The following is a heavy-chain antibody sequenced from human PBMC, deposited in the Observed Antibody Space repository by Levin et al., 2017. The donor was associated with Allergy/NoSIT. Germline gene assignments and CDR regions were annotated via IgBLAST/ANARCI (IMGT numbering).Heavy chain of an antibody. J-gene: IGHJ4*02. Sequence: GGSLRLSCAASGFTFNSYAMTWVRQAPGKGLEWVSTISSNTATTYYADSVKGRFTISRDNSKSTLSLQLNRLTAGDTAIYYCAKGKGFSSSWPLDSWGQGALVSVSS. CDR3: AKGKGFSSSWPLDS. D-gene: IGHD6-13*01. V-gene: IGHV3-23*01. CDR2: ISSNTATT. CDR1: GFTFNSYA.